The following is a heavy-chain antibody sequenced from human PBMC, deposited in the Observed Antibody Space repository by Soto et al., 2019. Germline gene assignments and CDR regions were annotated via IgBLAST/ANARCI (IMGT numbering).Heavy chain of an antibody. CDR3: ARVLGVGHYYYYCMDV. Sequence: EVSLRLSCAASGFTFSSYAMHWVRQAPGKGLGWVAVISYDGSNKYYAASVEGRFTISGDNSKNTLYLQMNSLRAEDTAVYYGARVLGVGHYYYYCMDVWGQGTTVTVSS. V-gene: IGHV3-30-3*01. CDR1: GFTFSSYA. CDR2: ISYDGSNK. J-gene: IGHJ6*02. D-gene: IGHD3-3*01.